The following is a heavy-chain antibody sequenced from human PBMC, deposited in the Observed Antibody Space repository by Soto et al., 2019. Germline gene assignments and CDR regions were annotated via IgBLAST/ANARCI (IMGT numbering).Heavy chain of an antibody. CDR2: ISSSGSTI. D-gene: IGHD3-22*01. CDR3: AKVSGYNACDI. Sequence: PGGSLRLSCAASGFTFSDHYMAWIRQAPGKGLEWVSYISSSGSTIYYADSVKGRFTISRDNAKNPLYLQMNSLRAEDSAVYYSAKVSGYNACDIWSQGAMVT. V-gene: IGHV3-11*01. J-gene: IGHJ3*02. CDR1: GFTFSDHY.